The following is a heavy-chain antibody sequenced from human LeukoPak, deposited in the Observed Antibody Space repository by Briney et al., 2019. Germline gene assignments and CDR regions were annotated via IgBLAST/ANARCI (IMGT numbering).Heavy chain of an antibody. V-gene: IGHV4-34*01. CDR2: INHSGST. D-gene: IGHD2-2*02. J-gene: IGHJ6*02. CDR1: GGSFSGYY. CDR3: ARGLGYCSSTSCYTARYYYYGMDV. Sequence: SETLSLTCAVYGGSFSGYYWSWIRQPPGKGREWIGEINHSGSTNYNPSLKSRVTISVDTSKNQFSLKLSSVTAADTAVYYCARGLGYCSSTSCYTARYYYYGMDVWGQGTTVTVSS.